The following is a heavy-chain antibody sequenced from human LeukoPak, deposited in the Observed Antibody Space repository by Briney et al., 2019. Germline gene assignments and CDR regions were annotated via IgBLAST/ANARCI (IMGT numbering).Heavy chain of an antibody. CDR2: ISFSGTNT. CDR3: ARSYCSSTSCYTHSSSSD. V-gene: IGHV3-21*01. CDR1: GFTFSSYA. D-gene: IGHD2-2*02. J-gene: IGHJ4*02. Sequence: GGSLRLSCAASGFTFSSYAMSWVRQAPGKGLEWVSAISFSGTNTYYADSVKGRFTISRDNAKNSLYLQMNSLRAEDTAVYYCARSYCSSTSCYTHSSSSDWGQGTLVTVSS.